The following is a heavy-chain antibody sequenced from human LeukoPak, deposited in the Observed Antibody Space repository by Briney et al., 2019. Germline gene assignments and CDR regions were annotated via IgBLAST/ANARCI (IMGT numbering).Heavy chain of an antibody. V-gene: IGHV1-69*06. Sequence: ASVKVSCKASGGSFRTHSINWVRQAPGQGLEWMGEITPMFGRTNSAQNFQDRVTMTADTSTNTVYMELGSLRFEDTAVYYCAKNGKANNIEDWFDLWGQGTLVTVSS. CDR3: AKNGKANNIEDWFDL. CDR2: ITPMFGRT. D-gene: IGHD4/OR15-4a*01. CDR1: GGSFRTHS. J-gene: IGHJ5*02.